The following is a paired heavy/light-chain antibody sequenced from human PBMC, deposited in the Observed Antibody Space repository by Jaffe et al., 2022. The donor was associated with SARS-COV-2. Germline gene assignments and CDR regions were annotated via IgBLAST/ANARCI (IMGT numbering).Light chain of an antibody. CDR2: AAS. V-gene: IGKV1-16*02. CDR3: QQYNSFPYT. CDR1: QGISND. J-gene: IGKJ2*01. Sequence: DIQMTQSPSSLSASVGDRVTITCRASQGISNDLAWFQQKPGKAPKSLISAASSLQSGVPSKFSGSGSGTDFTLTISSLQPEDFATYYCQQYNSFPYTFGQGTKLEIK.
Heavy chain of an antibody. CDR2: ISYDGSNK. J-gene: IGHJ4*02. D-gene: IGHD6-19*01. V-gene: IGHV3-30*18. CDR3: AKAYSSGWYGEIDC. CDR1: GFTFSNYG. Sequence: QVQLVESGGGVVQPGRSLRLSCAASGFTFSNYGMHWVRQAPGKGLEWVAVISYDGSNKNYADSVKGRFTISRDNSKNTLYLQMNSLRPEDAAVYYCAKAYSSGWYGEIDCWGQGTLVTASS.